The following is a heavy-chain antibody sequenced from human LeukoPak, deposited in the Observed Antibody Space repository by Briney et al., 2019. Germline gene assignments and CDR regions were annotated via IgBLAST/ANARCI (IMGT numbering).Heavy chain of an antibody. Sequence: GASVKVSCKASGGTFSSYTISWVRQAPGQGLEWMGRIIPILHIANYAQKFQGRVTITADKSTSTAYMEPSSLRSEDTAVYYCARAPTYYYDSSGSPLGGMDVWGQGTTVTVSS. D-gene: IGHD3-22*01. CDR2: IIPILHIA. CDR1: GGTFSSYT. V-gene: IGHV1-69*02. J-gene: IGHJ6*02. CDR3: ARAPTYYYDSSGSPLGGMDV.